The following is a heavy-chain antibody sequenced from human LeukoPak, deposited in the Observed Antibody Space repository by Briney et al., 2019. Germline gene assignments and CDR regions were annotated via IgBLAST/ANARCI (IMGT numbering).Heavy chain of an antibody. CDR2: IYYSGST. D-gene: IGHD6-19*01. CDR1: GGSISSSSYY. CDR3: ARRGYSSGLFDY. J-gene: IGHJ4*02. Sequence: SGTLSPTCTVSGGSISSSSYYWGWVRQPPGKGLEWIGSIYYSGSTYYNPSLKSRVTISVDTSKNQFSLKLSSVTAADTAVYYCARRGYSSGLFDYWGQGTLVTVSS. V-gene: IGHV4-39*01.